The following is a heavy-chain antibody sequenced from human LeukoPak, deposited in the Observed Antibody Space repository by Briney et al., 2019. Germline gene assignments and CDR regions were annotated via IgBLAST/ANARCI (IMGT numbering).Heavy chain of an antibody. Sequence: GGSLRLSCAASGFTFSSYAMHWVRQAPGKGLEWVAVISYDGSNKYYADSVKGRFTISRDNSKNTLYLQMNSLRAEDTAVYYCARDQRGVITMIEDGMDVWGQGTTVTVSS. CDR3: ARDQRGVITMIEDGMDV. J-gene: IGHJ6*02. D-gene: IGHD3-22*01. CDR1: GFTFSSYA. V-gene: IGHV3-30*04. CDR2: ISYDGSNK.